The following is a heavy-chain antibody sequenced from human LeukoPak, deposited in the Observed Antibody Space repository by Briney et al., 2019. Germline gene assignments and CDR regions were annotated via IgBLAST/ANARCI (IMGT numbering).Heavy chain of an antibody. Sequence: GRSLRLSCAASGFTFSSYGMHWVRQAPGKGLEWVAVISYDGSNKDYADSVKGRFTISRDNSKNTLYLQMNSLRAEDTAVYYCAKEDRGSSWYRAEYFQHWGQGTLVTVSS. D-gene: IGHD6-13*01. J-gene: IGHJ1*01. CDR1: GFTFSSYG. CDR3: AKEDRGSSWYRAEYFQH. CDR2: ISYDGSNK. V-gene: IGHV3-30*18.